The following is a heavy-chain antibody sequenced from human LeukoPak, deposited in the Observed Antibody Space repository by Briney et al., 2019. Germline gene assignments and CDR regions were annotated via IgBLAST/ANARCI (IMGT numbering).Heavy chain of an antibody. CDR2: IYYSGST. J-gene: IGHJ4*02. V-gene: IGHV4-59*01. CDR3: VGRSYSFDY. D-gene: IGHD4-11*01. Sequence: SETLFLTCTVSGGSISSYYWSWIRQPPGKGLEWIGYIYYSGSTNYNPSLKSRVPISVDTSKNQFSLKLSSVTAAETAVYSCVGRSYSFDYWGQGTLVTVSS. CDR1: GGSISSYY.